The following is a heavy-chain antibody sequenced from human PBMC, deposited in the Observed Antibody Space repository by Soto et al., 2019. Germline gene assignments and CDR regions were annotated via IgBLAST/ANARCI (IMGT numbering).Heavy chain of an antibody. J-gene: IGHJ4*02. D-gene: IGHD5-12*01. CDR1: GFTFSSYW. CDR3: ARDVSYSSYDIHFDY. V-gene: IGHV3-74*01. CDR2: IKSDGTST. Sequence: EVQLVESGGGLVQPGGSLRLSCAASGFTFSSYWMHWVRQAPGKGLVWVSRIKSDGTSTSYADSVKGRFTISRDNAKNTLYLQMNSLRAEDTAVYYCARDVSYSSYDIHFDYWGQGTLVTVSS.